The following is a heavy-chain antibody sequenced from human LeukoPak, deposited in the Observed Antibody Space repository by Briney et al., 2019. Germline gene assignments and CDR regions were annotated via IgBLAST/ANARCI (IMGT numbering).Heavy chain of an antibody. CDR3: ARDSDYSGNGNGDWFDP. J-gene: IGHJ5*02. CDR2: ISTYIGVT. CDR1: GFRFTSFV. Sequence: ASVNVSCKASGFRFTSFVVSWVRQAPGQELEWMGWISTYIGVTHYAEKFEDRVTMTIDTSTTTAYMELRSLRYDDTAVYYCARDSDYSGNGNGDWFDPWGQGTVVTVSS. V-gene: IGHV1-18*04. D-gene: IGHD4-11*01.